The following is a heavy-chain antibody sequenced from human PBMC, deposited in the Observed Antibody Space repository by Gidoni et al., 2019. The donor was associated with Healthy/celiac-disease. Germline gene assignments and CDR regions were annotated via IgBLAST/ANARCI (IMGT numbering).Heavy chain of an antibody. V-gene: IGHV3-33*01. Sequence: QVQLVESGGGVVQPGRSLRLSCAASGFTFSSYGMHWVRQAPGKGLEWVAVIWYDGSNKYYADSVKGRFTISRDNSKNTLYLQMNSLRAEDTAVYYCARERWGSYYGGNAFDIWGQGTMVTVSS. CDR3: ARERWGSYYGGNAFDI. D-gene: IGHD1-26*01. CDR1: GFTFSSYG. J-gene: IGHJ3*02. CDR2: IWYDGSNK.